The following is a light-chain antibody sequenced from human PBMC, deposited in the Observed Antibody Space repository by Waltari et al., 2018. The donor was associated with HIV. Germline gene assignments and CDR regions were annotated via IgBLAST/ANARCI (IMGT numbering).Light chain of an antibody. CDR2: AVS. V-gene: IGLV2-14*03. CDR1: SSDVGGKTY. CDR3: SSYTTSCTVV. J-gene: IGLJ2*01. Sequence: QSALTQTAAVSGSPRRWITIPCTGSSSDVGGKTYVPSYQHQPGKAPKLMIYAVSTRPSGVSNRLSGSKSGNTASLAISGLQAGGEADYYCSSYTTSCTVVFGGGTKLT.